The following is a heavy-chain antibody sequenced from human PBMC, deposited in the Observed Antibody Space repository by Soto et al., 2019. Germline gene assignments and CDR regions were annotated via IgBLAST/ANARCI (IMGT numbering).Heavy chain of an antibody. CDR2: IDWDDDK. CDR1: GGSISSGDYY. J-gene: IGHJ6*02. D-gene: IGHD1-1*01. V-gene: IGHV2-70*11. CDR3: ARTRVRPSYYGMDV. Sequence: TLSLTCTVSGGSISSGDYYWSWIRQPPGKALEWLARIDWDDDKYYTTSLKTRLTISKDTSKNQVVLTMTNMDPVDTATYYCARTRVRPSYYGMDVWGQGTTVTVSS.